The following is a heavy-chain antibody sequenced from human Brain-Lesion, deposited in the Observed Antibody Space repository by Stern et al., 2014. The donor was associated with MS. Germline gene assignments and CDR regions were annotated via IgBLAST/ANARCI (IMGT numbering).Heavy chain of an antibody. Sequence: MQLVESGAEVKKPGASVKVSCKASGYTFTGYYMHWVRQAPGQGLEWMGWINPKSGDTNYAQKFQGWVTMTRDTSINTAYMELSRLRSDDTAVYYCATYYYDATGYNDFWGQGTLVTVSS. CDR3: ATYYYDATGYNDF. CDR2: INPKSGDT. J-gene: IGHJ4*02. V-gene: IGHV1-2*04. D-gene: IGHD3-22*01. CDR1: GYTFTGYY.